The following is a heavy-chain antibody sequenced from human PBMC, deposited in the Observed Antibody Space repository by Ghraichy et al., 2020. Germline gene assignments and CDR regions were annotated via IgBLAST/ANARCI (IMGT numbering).Heavy chain of an antibody. V-gene: IGHV3-23*01. J-gene: IGHJ4*02. CDR2: ISGSGGST. CDR3: AKDWYSGSYYRPDSFDY. D-gene: IGHD1-26*01. Sequence: GGSLRLSCAASGFTFSSYAMSWVRQAPGKGLEWVSAISGSGGSTYYADSVKGRFTISRDNSKNTLYLQMNSLRAEDTAVYYCAKDWYSGSYYRPDSFDYWGQGTLGTVSS. CDR1: GFTFSSYA.